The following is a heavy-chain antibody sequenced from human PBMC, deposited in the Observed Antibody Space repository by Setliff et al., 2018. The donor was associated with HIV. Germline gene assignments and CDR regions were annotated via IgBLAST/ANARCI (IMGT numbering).Heavy chain of an antibody. V-gene: IGHV5-51*01. CDR2: IYPYDSNT. D-gene: IGHD2-21*02. CDR1: GYSFTNYW. CDR3: ARLSVVTATRIYYFDY. J-gene: IGHJ4*02. Sequence: GESLKISCKGSGYSFTNYWIGWVRQMPGKGLEWMGIIYPYDSNTRYSPSFQGQVTISADKSISTAYLQWSSLKASDTAMYYCARLSVVTATRIYYFDYWGQGTLVTVSS.